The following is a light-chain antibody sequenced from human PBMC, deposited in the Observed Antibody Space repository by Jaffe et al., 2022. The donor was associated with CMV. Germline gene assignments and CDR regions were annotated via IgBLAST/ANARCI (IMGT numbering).Light chain of an antibody. CDR3: SSYTSSSTLVL. Sequence: QSALTQPASVSGSPGQSITISCTGTSSDVGDYDYVSWYQQHPGEVPKLLIYDVSNRPSGVSNRFSGSKSGNTASLTISGLQVEDEADYYCSSYTSSSTLVLFGGGTKLTVL. CDR2: DVS. CDR1: SSDVGDYDY. V-gene: IGLV2-14*03. J-gene: IGLJ2*01.